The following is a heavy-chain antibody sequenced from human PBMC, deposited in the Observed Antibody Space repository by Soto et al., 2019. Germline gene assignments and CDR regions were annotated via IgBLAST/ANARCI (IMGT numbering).Heavy chain of an antibody. D-gene: IGHD6-6*01. CDR2: ISYDGSNK. CDR1: GFTFSSYA. CDR3: ARYSSSQDASDI. Sequence: QVQLVESGGGVVQPGRSLRLSCAASGFTFSSYAMHWVRQAPGKGLEWVAVISYDGSNKYYADSVKGRFTISRDNSKNTLYLQMNSLRAEDTAVYYCARYSSSQDASDIWGQGTMVTVSS. V-gene: IGHV3-30-3*01. J-gene: IGHJ3*02.